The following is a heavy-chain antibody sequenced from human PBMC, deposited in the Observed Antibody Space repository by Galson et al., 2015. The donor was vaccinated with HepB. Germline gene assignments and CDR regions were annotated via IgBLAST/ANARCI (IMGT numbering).Heavy chain of an antibody. Sequence: SLRLSCAASGVTFSSFGMHWVRQAPGRGLEWVAGTWSDGSKKFYADSVQGRFTISRDNSKNRLYLQMNSLRAEDTAVYYCTRGGSGNSPECYVDYWGQGTLVTVSS. V-gene: IGHV3-33*01. D-gene: IGHD5-18*01. CDR1: GVTFSSFG. J-gene: IGHJ4*02. CDR2: TWSDGSKK. CDR3: TRGGSGNSPECYVDY.